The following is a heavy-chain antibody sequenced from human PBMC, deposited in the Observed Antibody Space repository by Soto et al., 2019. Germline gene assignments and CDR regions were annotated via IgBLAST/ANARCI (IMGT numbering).Heavy chain of an antibody. CDR2: IWYDGSNK. CDR3: ARDPYGDYILSYYFDY. J-gene: IGHJ4*02. Sequence: GWSMRLSCAASGFTFCSYGMHWVRQAPGKGLEWVAVIWYDGSNKYYADSVKGRFTISRDNSKNTLYLQMNSLRAEDTAVYYCARDPYGDYILSYYFDYWGQGTLVTVSS. CDR1: GFTFCSYG. D-gene: IGHD4-17*01. V-gene: IGHV3-33*01.